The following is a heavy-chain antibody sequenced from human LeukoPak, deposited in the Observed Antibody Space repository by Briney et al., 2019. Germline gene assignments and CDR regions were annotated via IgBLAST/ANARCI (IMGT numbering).Heavy chain of an antibody. Sequence: SETLSLTCAVYGGSFSGYYWSWIRQPPGKGLGWIGEINHSGSTNYNPSLKSRVTISVDTSKNQFSLKLTSVTAAATAVYYCARMESVVPAAGSWFDPWGQGTLVTVSS. CDR2: INHSGST. CDR3: ARMESVVPAAGSWFDP. V-gene: IGHV4-34*01. J-gene: IGHJ5*02. CDR1: GGSFSGYY. D-gene: IGHD2-2*01.